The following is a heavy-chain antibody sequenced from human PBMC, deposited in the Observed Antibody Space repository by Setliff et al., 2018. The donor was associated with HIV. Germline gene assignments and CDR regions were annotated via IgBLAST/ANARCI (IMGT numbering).Heavy chain of an antibody. CDR3: ARGGGTSSPIDYHYYIDV. D-gene: IGHD6-6*01. CDR1: GDSISSSIYY. V-gene: IGHV4-39*01. Sequence: SETLSLTCTVSGDSISSSIYYWGWVRQPPGRWLEWIGGIYYTGSPFYNPSLKSRVTISVDTSNNQFSLKLSSVTAADTAVYYCARGGGTSSPIDYHYYIDVWGKGTTVTVS. CDR2: IYYTGSP. J-gene: IGHJ6*03.